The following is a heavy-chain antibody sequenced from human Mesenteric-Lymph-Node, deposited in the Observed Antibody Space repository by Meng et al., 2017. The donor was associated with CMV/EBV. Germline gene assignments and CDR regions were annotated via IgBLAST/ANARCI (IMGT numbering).Heavy chain of an antibody. V-gene: IGHV3-7*01. D-gene: IGHD5-24*01. J-gene: IGHJ3*02. CDR1: GFTVSSNY. CDR3: ARDMAADAFDI. Sequence: GGSLRLPCTASGFTVSSNYMSWVRQAPGKGLEWVANIKQDGSEKYYVDTVKGRFTISRDNAKNSLYLQMNSLRAEDTAVYYCARDMAADAFDIWGQGTMVTVSS. CDR2: IKQDGSEK.